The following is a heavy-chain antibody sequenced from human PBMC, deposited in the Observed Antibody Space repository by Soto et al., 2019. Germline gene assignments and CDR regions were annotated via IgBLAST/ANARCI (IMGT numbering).Heavy chain of an antibody. D-gene: IGHD6-13*01. CDR2: IIPIFGTA. V-gene: IGHV1-69*13. CDR1: GGTFSSYA. J-gene: IGHJ6*02. Sequence: SVKVSCKASGGTFSSYAISWVRQAPGQGLEWMGGIIPIFGTANYAQKFQGRVTITADESTSTAYMELSSLRSEDTAVYYCARAHRMYSSSWLPPNYYYYGMDVWGQGTTVTVSS. CDR3: ARAHRMYSSSWLPPNYYYYGMDV.